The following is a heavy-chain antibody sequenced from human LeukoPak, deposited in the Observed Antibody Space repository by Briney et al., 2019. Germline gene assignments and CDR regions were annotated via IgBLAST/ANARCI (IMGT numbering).Heavy chain of an antibody. D-gene: IGHD5-18*01. J-gene: IGHJ4*02. Sequence: SETLSLTCAVYGGSFSGYYWSWIRQPPGKGVEWIGEINHSGSTNYNPSLKSRVTISVDTSKNQFSLKLSSVTAADTAVYYCARGQAIQLWFYFGADRFDYWGQGTLVTVSS. CDR1: GGSFSGYY. CDR2: INHSGST. CDR3: ARGQAIQLWFYFGADRFDY. V-gene: IGHV4-34*01.